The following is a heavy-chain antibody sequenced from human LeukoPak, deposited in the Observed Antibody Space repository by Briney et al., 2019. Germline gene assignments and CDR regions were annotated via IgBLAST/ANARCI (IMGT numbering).Heavy chain of an antibody. CDR3: ARMYSSSWYVNYFDY. V-gene: IGHV1-69*13. CDR1: GGTFSSYA. D-gene: IGHD6-13*01. J-gene: IGHJ4*02. CDR2: IIPIFGTA. Sequence: SVKVSCKASGGTFSSYAISWVRQAPGQGLEWMGGIIPIFGTANYAQKFQGRVTITADESTSTACMELSSLRSEDTAVYYCARMYSSSWYVNYFDYWGQGTLVTVSS.